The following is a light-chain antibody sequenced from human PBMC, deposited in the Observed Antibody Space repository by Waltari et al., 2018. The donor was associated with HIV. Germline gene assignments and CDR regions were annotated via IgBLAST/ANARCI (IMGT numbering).Light chain of an antibody. CDR1: STDSRFYQH. V-gene: IGLV2-14*03. CDR3: ASNRLDSTLV. Sequence: QSALTQPASVSGFPGQTLNISCTGISTDSRFYQHVSWYQQHPGGVPRLLIYDIDMPPAGISDHCYGSRSCDSASLTISGLQSGDEAHYFCASNRLDSTLVFGGGTKLTIL. J-gene: IGLJ2*01. CDR2: DID.